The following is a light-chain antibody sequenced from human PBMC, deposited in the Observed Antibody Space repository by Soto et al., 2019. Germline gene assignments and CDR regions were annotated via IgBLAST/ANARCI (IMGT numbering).Light chain of an antibody. J-gene: IGKJ1*01. CDR1: QSISSW. CDR3: QQYNGNSQT. Sequence: DIQMTQSPATLSAFVGDRVTITCRASQSISSWLAWYQQKPGKAPKLLIYDAFSLQSGVPSRFSGSGSGTEFTLTISSLQPDDFATYYCQQYNGNSQTFGQGTRWIS. CDR2: DAF. V-gene: IGKV1-5*01.